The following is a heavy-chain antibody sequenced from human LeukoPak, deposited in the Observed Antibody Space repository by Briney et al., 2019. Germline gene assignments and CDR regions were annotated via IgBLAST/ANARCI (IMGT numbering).Heavy chain of an antibody. CDR1: GDSVSSNSAG. J-gene: IGHJ4*02. CDR3: ARDLSGSYWGQYCFDY. D-gene: IGHD1-26*01. Sequence: SQTLSLTCAISGDSVSSNSAGWNWIRQSPSRGLEWLGRTYYRSKWYNDYAVSVKSRITINPDTSKNQFSLQLTSVTPEDTAVYYCARDLSGSYWGQYCFDYWGQGTLVTVSS. V-gene: IGHV6-1*01. CDR2: TYYRSKWYN.